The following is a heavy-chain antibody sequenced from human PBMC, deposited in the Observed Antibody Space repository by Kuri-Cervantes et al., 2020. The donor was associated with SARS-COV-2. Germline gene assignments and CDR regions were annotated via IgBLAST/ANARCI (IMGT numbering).Heavy chain of an antibody. D-gene: IGHD3-22*01. J-gene: IGHJ4*02. CDR2: ISSSGSTI. Sequence: GESLKISCAASGFTFSSYEMNWVCQAPGKGLEWVSYISSSGSTIYYADSVKGRFTISRDNAKNSLYLQMNSLRAEDTAVYYCARETRDSSGYYRLSLDYWGQGTLVTVSS. CDR1: GFTFSSYE. V-gene: IGHV3-48*03. CDR3: ARETRDSSGYYRLSLDY.